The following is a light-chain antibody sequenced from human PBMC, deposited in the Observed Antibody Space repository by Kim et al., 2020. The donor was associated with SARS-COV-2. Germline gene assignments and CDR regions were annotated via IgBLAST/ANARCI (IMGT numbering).Light chain of an antibody. CDR1: TGAVTSGHH. J-gene: IGLJ2*01. Sequence: PGWTVTLTCGSSTGAVTSGHHPYWFQQKPGPAPRTLIYDTSNKHSWTPARLSGSLLGGKAALTLSGALPEDEAEYYCLLYYKGYRIFGGGTQLTVL. CDR2: DTS. CDR3: LLYYKGYRI. V-gene: IGLV7-46*01.